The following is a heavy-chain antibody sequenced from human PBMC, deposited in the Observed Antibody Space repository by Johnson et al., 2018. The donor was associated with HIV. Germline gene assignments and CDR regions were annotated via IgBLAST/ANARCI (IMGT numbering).Heavy chain of an antibody. Sequence: QVQLVESGGGVVHPGRSLRLSCAASGFTFSSYAMHWVRQAPGKGLEWVAVISYDGSNKYYADSVKGRFTISRDNSKNTLSLQMNSLRAEYTALYYCAREKLRYSRPSKHDAFDIWGQGTMVTVSS. CDR3: AREKLRYSRPSKHDAFDI. J-gene: IGHJ3*02. V-gene: IGHV3-30-3*01. D-gene: IGHD6-13*01. CDR1: GFTFSSYA. CDR2: ISYDGSNK.